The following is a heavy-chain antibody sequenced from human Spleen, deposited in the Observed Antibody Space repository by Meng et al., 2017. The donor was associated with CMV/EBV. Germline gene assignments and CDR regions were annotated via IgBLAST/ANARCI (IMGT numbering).Heavy chain of an antibody. Sequence: ASVKVSCKASGYTFTNYKINWVRQATGQGLEWMGWMNPNSGNTGYAQKFQGRVTMTRTTSISTAYMELSSLRFEDTAVYYCARGGIWWTGYYSNWFDPWGQGTLVTVSS. J-gene: IGHJ5*02. CDR1: GYTFTNYK. CDR3: ARGGIWWTGYYSNWFDP. CDR2: MNPNSGNT. V-gene: IGHV1-8*01. D-gene: IGHD3/OR15-3a*01.